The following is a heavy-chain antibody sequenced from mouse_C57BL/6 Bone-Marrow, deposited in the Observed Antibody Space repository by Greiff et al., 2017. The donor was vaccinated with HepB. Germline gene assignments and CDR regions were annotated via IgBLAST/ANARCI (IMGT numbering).Heavy chain of an antibody. CDR2: FYPGSGSI. V-gene: IGHV1-62-2*01. CDR3: ARHEGPLIYYDYGWFAY. Sequence: QVQLKQSGAELVKPGASVKLSCKASGYTFTEYTIHWVKQRSGKGLEWIGWFYPGSGSIKYNEKFKDKATLTADKSSSTVDMELRRLPSEDSAVYFCARHEGPLIYYDYGWFAYWGQGTLVTVSA. J-gene: IGHJ3*01. D-gene: IGHD2-4*01. CDR1: GYTFTEYT.